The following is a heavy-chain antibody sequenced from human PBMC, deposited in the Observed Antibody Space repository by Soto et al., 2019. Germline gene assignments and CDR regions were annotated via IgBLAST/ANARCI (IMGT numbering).Heavy chain of an antibody. V-gene: IGHV1-69*06. Sequence: QVYLVQSGAEVKKPGSSVKISCKASGGIFSSNTINWVRQSAGQGLEWMGGIIPLFGTANYAEKFQGRVTITANKSTKTKYMGLTSLRSEEAAVYYFASKAAGGGDSYDFDTWGQGTLVTVSS. CDR2: IIPLFGTA. CDR3: ASKAAGGGDSYDFDT. J-gene: IGHJ4*02. CDR1: GGIFSSNT. D-gene: IGHD2-21*02.